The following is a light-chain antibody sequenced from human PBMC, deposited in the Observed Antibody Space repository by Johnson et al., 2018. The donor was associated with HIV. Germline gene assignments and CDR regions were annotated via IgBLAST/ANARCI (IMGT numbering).Light chain of an antibody. Sequence: QSVLTQPPSVSEAPGQKVTISCSGSSSNIGNNYVSWYQHLPGRAPKLLIYDNNKRPSGIPDRFSGSKSGTSATLGITGLRTGDEADYYCGTWDSSLSAGVFGTGTKVTVL. V-gene: IGLV1-51*01. CDR1: SSNIGNNY. CDR2: DNN. CDR3: GTWDSSLSAGV. J-gene: IGLJ1*01.